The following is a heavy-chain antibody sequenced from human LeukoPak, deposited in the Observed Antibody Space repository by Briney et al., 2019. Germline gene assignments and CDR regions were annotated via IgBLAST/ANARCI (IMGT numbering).Heavy chain of an antibody. CDR1: GFTFNIYN. V-gene: IGHV3-48*01. Sequence: GGSLRLSCAASGFTFNIYNMNWVRQAPGKGLEWVSYISSSSSTIYYADSVKGRFTISRDNAKNPLYLQMNSLRAEDTAVYYCARLRVYYFDYWGQGTLVTVSS. CDR3: ARLRVYYFDY. J-gene: IGHJ4*02. CDR2: ISSSSSTI.